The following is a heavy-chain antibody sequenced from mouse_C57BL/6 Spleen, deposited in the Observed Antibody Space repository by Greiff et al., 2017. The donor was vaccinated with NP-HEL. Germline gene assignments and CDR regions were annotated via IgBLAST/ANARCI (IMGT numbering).Heavy chain of an antibody. Sequence: EVKLEESGGGLVQPGGSMKLSCVASGFTFSNYWMNWVRQSPEKGLEWVAQIRLKSDNYATHYAESVKGRFTISRDDSKSSVYLQMNNLRAEDTGIYYCTREGGYSNAWFAYWGQGTLVTVSA. CDR3: TREGGYSNAWFAY. CDR1: GFTFSNYW. D-gene: IGHD2-5*01. CDR2: IRLKSDNYAT. V-gene: IGHV6-3*01. J-gene: IGHJ3*01.